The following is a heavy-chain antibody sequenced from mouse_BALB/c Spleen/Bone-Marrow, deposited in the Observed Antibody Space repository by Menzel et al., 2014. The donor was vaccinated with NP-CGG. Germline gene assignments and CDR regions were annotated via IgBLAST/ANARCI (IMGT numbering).Heavy chain of an antibody. CDR1: GYTFTSYW. J-gene: IGHJ3*01. V-gene: IGHV1-87*01. CDR3: SRDGNSPARFAY. D-gene: IGHD2-1*01. Sequence: QVQLQQSGAELARPGASVKLSCKASGYTFTSYWMQWVKQRPGQGLEWIGAIYPGDGDTRYTQKFKGKATLTSDKSSSTAYMQHISVASEDSAVYYFSRDGNSPARFAYWGQGTLVTVSA. CDR2: IYPGDGDT.